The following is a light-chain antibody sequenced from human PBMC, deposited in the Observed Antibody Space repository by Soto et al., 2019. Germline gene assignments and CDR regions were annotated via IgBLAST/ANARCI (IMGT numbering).Light chain of an antibody. CDR1: QSVSSSY. CDR2: GAS. Sequence: EIVLTQSPGTLSLSPGERATLSCRASQSVSSSYLAWYQQKPGQAPRLLIYGASSRATGIPDRFSGSGSGTDFTLTISRLEPEDFAVYYCQQYGSSPPITSGQETRLEIK. CDR3: QQYGSSPPIT. J-gene: IGKJ5*01. V-gene: IGKV3-20*01.